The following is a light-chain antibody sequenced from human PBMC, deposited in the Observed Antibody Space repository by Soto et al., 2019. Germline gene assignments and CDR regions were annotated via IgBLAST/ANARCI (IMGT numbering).Light chain of an antibody. CDR1: QSVSSSY. CDR2: GAS. V-gene: IGKV3-20*01. Sequence: EVVLTQYPGTLSLSPGERATLSCRASQSVSSSYLAWYQQKPGQAPRLLIYGASSRATGIPDRFSGSGSGTDFTLTISRLEPEDFAVYYCQQYGSLRPFGQGTKVDIK. CDR3: QQYGSLRP. J-gene: IGKJ1*01.